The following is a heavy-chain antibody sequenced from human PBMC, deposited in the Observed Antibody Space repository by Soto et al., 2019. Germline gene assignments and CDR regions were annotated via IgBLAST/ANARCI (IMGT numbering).Heavy chain of an antibody. V-gene: IGHV3-30-3*01. D-gene: IGHD3-3*01. CDR1: GFTFSSYA. Sequence: QVQLVESGGGVVQPGRSLRLSCAASGFTFSSYAMHWVRQAPGKGLEWVAVISYDGSNKYYADSVKGRFTISRDNSKNTRYLQMSSLRAEYTAVYYCARDPRVLLFLEWLTDGMDVWGQGTTVTGSS. CDR3: ARDPRVLLFLEWLTDGMDV. CDR2: ISYDGSNK. J-gene: IGHJ6*01.